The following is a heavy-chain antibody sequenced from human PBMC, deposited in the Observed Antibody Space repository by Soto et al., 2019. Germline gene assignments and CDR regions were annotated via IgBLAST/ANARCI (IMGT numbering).Heavy chain of an antibody. CDR1: GFTFSSYG. V-gene: IGHV3-30*18. CDR2: ISYDGSNK. CDR3: ANFLTRYYVFDF. D-gene: IGHD3-9*01. Sequence: PGGSLRLSCAASGFTFSSYGMHWVRQAPGKGLEWVAVISYDGSNKYYADSVKGRFTIARDNSKNTLYLQMNSLRAEDTAVYYCANFLTRYYVFDFWAQGSLVPGS. J-gene: IGHJ4*02.